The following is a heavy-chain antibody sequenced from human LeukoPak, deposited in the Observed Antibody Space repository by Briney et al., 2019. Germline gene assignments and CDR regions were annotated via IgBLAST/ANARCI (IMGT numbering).Heavy chain of an antibody. CDR3: AKDETYYDILTGWFPY. V-gene: IGHV3-23*01. J-gene: IGHJ4*02. D-gene: IGHD3-9*01. CDR2: ISGSGGST. Sequence: GGSLRLSCAASGFTFSSYAMSWVRQAPGKGLEWVSAISGSGGSTYYADSVKGRYTISRDNSKNTLYLQMNSLRAEDTAVYYCAKDETYYDILTGWFPYWGQGTLVTVSS. CDR1: GFTFSSYA.